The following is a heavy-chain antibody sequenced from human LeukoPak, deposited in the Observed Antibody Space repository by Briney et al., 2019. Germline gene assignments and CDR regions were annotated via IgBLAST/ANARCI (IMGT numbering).Heavy chain of an antibody. CDR1: GFTFSSYW. CDR2: ISSSGSYI. J-gene: IGHJ4*02. V-gene: IGHV3-21*01. D-gene: IGHD1-26*01. CDR3: ARCEWELLRFFDY. Sequence: RPGGSLRLSCAASGFTFSSYWMSWVRQAPGKGLEWVSSISSSGSYIYYADSVKGRFTISRDNAKNSLYLQMNSLRAEDTAVYYCARCEWELLRFFDYWGQGTLVTVSS.